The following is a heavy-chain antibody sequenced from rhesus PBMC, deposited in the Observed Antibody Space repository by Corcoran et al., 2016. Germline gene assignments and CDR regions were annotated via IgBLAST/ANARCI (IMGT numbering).Heavy chain of an antibody. CDR1: GDSISANW. Sequence: QVQLQESGPGLLKPSETLSLTCIVSGDSISANWWSWIRQPPGEGLEWIGEIDGNFVTTTSNPSLQSRVTISKYASRNQLSLRVTSVTAADTAVYYCARDPATGYFDYWGQGVLVPVSS. V-gene: IGHV4-80*01. CDR2: IDGNFVTT. CDR3: ARDPATGYFDY. D-gene: IGHD6-31*01. J-gene: IGHJ4*01.